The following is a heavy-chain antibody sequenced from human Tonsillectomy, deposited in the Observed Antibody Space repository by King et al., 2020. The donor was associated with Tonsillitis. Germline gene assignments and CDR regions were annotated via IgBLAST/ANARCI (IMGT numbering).Heavy chain of an antibody. CDR1: GYSFTSYW. Sequence: VQLVESGAEVKKPGESLKISCKGSGYSFTSYWIGWVRQMPGKGLEWMGIIYPGDSDSRYSPSLQGQVTISADKSISTAYRQWSSLKASDTAIYYCARLKAGRGGRDAFAIWGQGTMVTVSS. CDR2: IYPGDSDS. V-gene: IGHV5-51*01. J-gene: IGHJ3*02. CDR3: ARLKAGRGGRDAFAI. D-gene: IGHD3-10*01.